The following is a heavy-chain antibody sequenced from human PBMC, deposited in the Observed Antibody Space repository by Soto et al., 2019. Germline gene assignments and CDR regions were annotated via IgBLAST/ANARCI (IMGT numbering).Heavy chain of an antibody. CDR2: IIPIFGTA. CDR3: ARRSSSHQIHYGMDV. CDR1: GGTFSSYA. Sequence: SVKVSCKASGGTFSSYAISWVRQAPGQGLEWMGGIIPIFGTANYAQKFRGRVTITADESTSTAYMELSSLRSEDTAVYYCARRSSSHQIHYGMDVWGQGTTVTVSS. J-gene: IGHJ6*02. V-gene: IGHV1-69*13. D-gene: IGHD6-6*01.